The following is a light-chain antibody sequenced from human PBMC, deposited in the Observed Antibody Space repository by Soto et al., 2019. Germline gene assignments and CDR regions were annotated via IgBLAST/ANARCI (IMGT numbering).Light chain of an antibody. Sequence: AIRMTQSPSSFPASTGDRVTITCRASQGIGSYIVWYQQKPGKAPKLLIYASSTWQSGVPSRFSGSGSGTDFTLIISNLQSEDFGTYYYQQYYSSPPTFGGGTKVEIK. V-gene: IGKV1-8*01. CDR2: ASS. CDR3: QQYYSSPPT. CDR1: QGIGSY. J-gene: IGKJ4*01.